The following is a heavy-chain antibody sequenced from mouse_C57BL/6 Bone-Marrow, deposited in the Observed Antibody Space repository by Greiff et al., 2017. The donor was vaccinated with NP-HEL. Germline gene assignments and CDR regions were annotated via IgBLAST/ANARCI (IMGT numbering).Heavy chain of an antibody. J-gene: IGHJ3*01. Sequence: QVQLKESGPELVKPGASVKISCKASGYSFTSYYIHWVKQRPGQGLEWIGWIYPGSGNTKYNEKFKGKATLTADTSSSTAYMQLSSLTSEDSAVYYCASIYYDYDGFAYWGQGTLVTVSA. D-gene: IGHD2-4*01. V-gene: IGHV1-66*01. CDR3: ASIYYDYDGFAY. CDR1: GYSFTSYY. CDR2: IYPGSGNT.